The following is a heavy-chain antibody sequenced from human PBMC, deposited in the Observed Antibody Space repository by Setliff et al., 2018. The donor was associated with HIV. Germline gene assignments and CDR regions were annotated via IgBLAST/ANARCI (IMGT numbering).Heavy chain of an antibody. J-gene: IGHJ6*03. D-gene: IGHD5-18*01. Sequence: LETLSLTCTVSGGSISSYYWSWIRQPAGKGLEWIGRIYASGRTNYNPSLKSRVTLSVDTSKNQFSLKVTSVTAADTAVYYCAREIQFSATTYYYYYMDDWGRGTTVTVSS. CDR2: IYASGRT. CDR1: GGSISSYY. V-gene: IGHV4-4*07. CDR3: AREIQFSATTYYYYYMDD.